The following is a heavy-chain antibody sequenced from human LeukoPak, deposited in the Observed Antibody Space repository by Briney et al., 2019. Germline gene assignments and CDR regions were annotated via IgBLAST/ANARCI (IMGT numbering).Heavy chain of an antibody. CDR1: GLAFSAYK. Sequence: PGGSLRLSCAASGLAFSAYKMHWVRQAPRKGLVWVSRISTDGYTTDYADFVQGRFTASRDNTKNTWSLEMNSLRVEDTAIYFCARFTRRYSGDYWGQGTLVSVSS. V-gene: IGHV3-74*01. CDR2: ISTDGYTT. CDR3: ARFTRRYSGDY. D-gene: IGHD1-26*01. J-gene: IGHJ4*02.